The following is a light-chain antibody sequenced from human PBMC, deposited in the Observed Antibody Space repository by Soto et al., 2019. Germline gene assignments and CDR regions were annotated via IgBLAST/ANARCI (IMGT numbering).Light chain of an antibody. Sequence: QPVLTQSSSASASLGSSVKLTCTLSSGHSSYIIAWHQQQPGKAPRYLMKLEGSGSYNKGSGVPDCFSGSSSGADRYLTISNLQSEDEADYYCETWDSNTHVFGTGTKLTVL. CDR2: LEGSGSY. CDR1: SGHSSYI. CDR3: ETWDSNTHV. J-gene: IGLJ1*01. V-gene: IGLV4-60*03.